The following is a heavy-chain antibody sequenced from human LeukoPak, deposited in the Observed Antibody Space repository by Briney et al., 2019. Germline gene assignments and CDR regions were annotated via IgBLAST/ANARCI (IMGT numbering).Heavy chain of an antibody. J-gene: IGHJ4*02. V-gene: IGHV3-7*01. CDR2: IKQDGSEK. D-gene: IGHD2-15*01. CDR3: ARDTPCSGGSCYPGGLYYFDY. Sequence: GGSLRLSCAASGFTFSSYWMSWVRQAPGKGLEWVANIKQDGSEKYYVDSVKGRFTISRDNAKSSLYLQMNSLRAEDTAVYYCARDTPCSGGSCYPGGLYYFDYWGQGTLVTVSS. CDR1: GFTFSSYW.